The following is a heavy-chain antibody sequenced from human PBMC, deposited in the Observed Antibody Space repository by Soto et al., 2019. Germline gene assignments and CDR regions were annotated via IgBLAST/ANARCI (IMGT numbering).Heavy chain of an antibody. CDR1: GGSFSGYY. V-gene: IGHV4-34*01. D-gene: IGHD3-9*01. J-gene: IGHJ4*02. CDR2: INHSGST. CDR3: AIENYDTSTSYRYSVY. Sequence: SETLSLTCAVYGGSFSGYYWSWIRQPPGKGLEWIGEINHSGSTNYNPSLKSRVTISVDTSKNQFSLKLSSVTAADTAVYYCAIENYDTSTSYRYSVYWREGTLVTGSS.